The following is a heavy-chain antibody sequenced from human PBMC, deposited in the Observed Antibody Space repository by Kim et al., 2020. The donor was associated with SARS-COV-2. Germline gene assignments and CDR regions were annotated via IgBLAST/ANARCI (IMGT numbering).Heavy chain of an antibody. J-gene: IGHJ6*02. CDR3: ARGGIVVVPADGMDV. D-gene: IGHD2-2*01. CDR1: GFTFSSYW. V-gene: IGHV3-74*01. Sequence: GGSLRLSCAASGFTFSSYWMHWVRQAPGKGLVWVSRINSDGSSTSYADSVKGRFTISRDNAKNTLYLQMNSLRAEDTAVYYCARGGIVVVPADGMDVWGQGTTVTVSS. CDR2: INSDGSST.